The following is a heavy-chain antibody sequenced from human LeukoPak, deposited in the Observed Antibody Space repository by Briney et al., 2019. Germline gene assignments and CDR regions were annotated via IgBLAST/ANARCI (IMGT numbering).Heavy chain of an antibody. CDR3: ASTYYYGSGSRTIDY. J-gene: IGHJ4*02. V-gene: IGHV4-59*11. CDR2: IYYSGST. D-gene: IGHD3-10*01. Sequence: SETLSLTCTVSGGSISSHYWSWVRQPPAKGLEWIGYIYYSGSTNYNPSLKSRVTISVDTSKNQFSLKLSSVTAADTAVYYCASTYYYGSGSRTIDYWGQGTLVTVSS. CDR1: GGSISSHY.